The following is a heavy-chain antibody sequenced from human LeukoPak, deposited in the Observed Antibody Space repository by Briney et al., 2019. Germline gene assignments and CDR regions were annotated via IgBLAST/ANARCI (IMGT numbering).Heavy chain of an antibody. V-gene: IGHV4-59*01. CDR1: GGSISSYY. CDR2: IYHSGST. D-gene: IGHD7-27*01. CDR3: ARDLTGDAFDI. Sequence: PSETLSLTCTVSGGSISSYYWSWIRQPPGKGLEWIGYIYHSGSTNYNPSLKSRVTISVDTSKNQFSLKLSSVTAADTAVYYCARDLTGDAFDIWGQGTMVTVSS. J-gene: IGHJ3*02.